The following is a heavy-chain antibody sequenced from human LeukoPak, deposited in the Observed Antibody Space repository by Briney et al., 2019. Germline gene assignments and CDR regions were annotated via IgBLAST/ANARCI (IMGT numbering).Heavy chain of an antibody. CDR2: ISTYNDNT. J-gene: IGHJ3*02. Sequence: ASVKVSCKASGYTFTSYGISWVRQAPGQGLEWMGWISTYNDNTNYAQKFQGRVTMTTDTSTSTAYMELRSLRSDDTAVYYCARDRAYCGGDCYSGDAFDIWGQGTMVTVSS. V-gene: IGHV1-18*01. CDR3: ARDRAYCGGDCYSGDAFDI. D-gene: IGHD2-21*02. CDR1: GYTFTSYG.